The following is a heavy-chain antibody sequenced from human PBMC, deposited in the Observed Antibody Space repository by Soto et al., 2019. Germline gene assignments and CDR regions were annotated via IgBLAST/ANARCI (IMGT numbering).Heavy chain of an antibody. CDR2: INPSGGST. Sequence: ASVKVSCKASGYTFTSYYMHWVRQAPGQGLEWMGIINPSGGSTSYAQKFQGRVTMTRGTSTSTVYMELSSLRSEDTAVYYCASEYYDSSGYYLYYYYGMDVWGQGTTVTVSS. CDR3: ASEYYDSSGYYLYYYYGMDV. CDR1: GYTFTSYY. V-gene: IGHV1-46*01. D-gene: IGHD3-22*01. J-gene: IGHJ6*02.